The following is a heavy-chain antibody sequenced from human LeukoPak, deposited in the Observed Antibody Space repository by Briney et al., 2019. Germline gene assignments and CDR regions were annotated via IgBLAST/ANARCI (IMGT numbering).Heavy chain of an antibody. Sequence: ASVKVSCKPSGYTFSGYYIHWVRQAPGQGLEWMGWINPKSGGINYAQKFQGRVTMTRDTSISTAYMELSTLGSDDTAVYYCSRGEACTSTRCLYSYYMDVWGKGTTVSAFS. D-gene: IGHD2-2*01. CDR3: SRGEACTSTRCLYSYYMDV. CDR2: INPKSGGI. J-gene: IGHJ6*03. V-gene: IGHV1-2*02. CDR1: GYTFSGYY.